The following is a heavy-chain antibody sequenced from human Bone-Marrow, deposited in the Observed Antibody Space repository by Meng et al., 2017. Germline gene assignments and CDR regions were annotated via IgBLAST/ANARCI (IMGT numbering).Heavy chain of an antibody. V-gene: IGHV3-7*01. CDR3: ARDRYYGSGSYYNY. CDR1: GFSFSGYW. J-gene: IGHJ4*02. CDR2: INEDGSER. D-gene: IGHD3-10*01. Sequence: GESLKISCAVSGFSFSGYWMSWVREAPGKGLEWVANINEDGSERYYVDSVRGRFTISRDNAKNSLYLQMNGLRAEDTAVYYCARDRYYGSGSYYNYWGQGTLVTVSS.